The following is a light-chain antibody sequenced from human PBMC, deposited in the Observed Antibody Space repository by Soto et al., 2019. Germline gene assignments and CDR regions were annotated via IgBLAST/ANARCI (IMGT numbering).Light chain of an antibody. CDR2: GAS. CDR1: QSVSSSY. J-gene: IGKJ4*01. Sequence: EIVLTQSPGTLSLSPGERATLSCRASQSVSSSYLAWYQQKPGQAPRLLIYGASSRATDIPDRFSGSGSGTDFTLTISRLEPEDFAVYYWQQYGSSPGLTFGGVTKVEIK. V-gene: IGKV3-20*01. CDR3: QQYGSSPGLT.